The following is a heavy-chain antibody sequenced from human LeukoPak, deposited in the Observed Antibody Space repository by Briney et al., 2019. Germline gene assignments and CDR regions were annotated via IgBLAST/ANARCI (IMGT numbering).Heavy chain of an antibody. D-gene: IGHD3-16*01. CDR1: GGSISSSSYY. V-gene: IGHV4-39*07. CDR3: ARDIGVDI. Sequence: PSETLSLTCTVSGGSISSSSYYWGWIRQPPGKGLEWFGSIYYSGGTYYNPSLKSRVTISVDTSKNQFSLKLTSVTAADTAVYYCARDIGVDIWGQGTMVTVSS. J-gene: IGHJ3*02. CDR2: IYYSGGT.